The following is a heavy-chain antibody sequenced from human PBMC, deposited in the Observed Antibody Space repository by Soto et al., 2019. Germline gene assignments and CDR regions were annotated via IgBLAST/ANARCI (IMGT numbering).Heavy chain of an antibody. D-gene: IGHD6-6*01. CDR3: ERVYRSSYTFDY. CDR2: IYYSGST. J-gene: IGHJ4*02. CDR1: AGSISSGGYY. V-gene: IGHV4-31*03. Sequence: QVQLQESGPGLVKPSQTLSLTCTVSAGSISSGGYYWSWIRQHPGKGLEWIGYIYYSGSTYYNPSLTSRVTISVATSKNQFSLKLSSVTAADTAVYYCERVYRSSYTFDYWGQGTLVTVSS.